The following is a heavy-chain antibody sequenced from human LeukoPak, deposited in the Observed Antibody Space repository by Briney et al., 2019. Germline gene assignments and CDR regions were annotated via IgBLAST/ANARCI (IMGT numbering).Heavy chain of an antibody. CDR1: AFTFSSYW. D-gene: IGHD2-8*01. CDR3: AKDGLHCTNGVCCSAIIDY. Sequence: SGGSLRLSCAASAFTFSSYWMHWVRQAPGKGLVWVSRINSDGSSTSYADSVKGRFTISRDNSRNSLYLQMNNLRTEDTALYYCAKDGLHCTNGVCCSAIIDYWGQGTLVTVSS. J-gene: IGHJ4*02. CDR2: INSDGSST. V-gene: IGHV3-74*01.